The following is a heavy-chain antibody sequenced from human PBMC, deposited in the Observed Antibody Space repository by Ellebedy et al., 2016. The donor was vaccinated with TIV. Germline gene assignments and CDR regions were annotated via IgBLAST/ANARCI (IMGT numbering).Heavy chain of an antibody. V-gene: IGHV1-2*02. CDR1: GYTFTGYY. D-gene: IGHD2-2*01. CDR3: ARARGYCSSTSCYRGYFQH. J-gene: IGHJ1*01. CDR2: INPNSGGT. Sequence: ASVKVSCXASGYTFTGYYMHWVRQAPGQGLEWMGWINPNSGGTNYAQKFQGRVTMTRDTSISTAYMELSRLRSDDTAVYYCARARGYCSSTSCYRGYFQHWGQGTLVTVSS.